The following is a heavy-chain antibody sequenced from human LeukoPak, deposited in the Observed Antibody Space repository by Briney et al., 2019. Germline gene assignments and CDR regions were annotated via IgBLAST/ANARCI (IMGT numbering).Heavy chain of an antibody. CDR3: ARQKWIQLWHSRFDP. D-gene: IGHD5-18*01. J-gene: IGHJ5*02. V-gene: IGHV4-31*03. CDR2: IYYSGST. Sequence: SETLSLTCTVSGGSISSGGYYWSWLRQHPGKGLEWIGYIYYSGSTYYNPSLKSRVTISVDTSKSQFSLKLSSVTAADTAVYSCARQKWIQLWHSRFDPWGQGTLVTVSS. CDR1: GGSISSGGYY.